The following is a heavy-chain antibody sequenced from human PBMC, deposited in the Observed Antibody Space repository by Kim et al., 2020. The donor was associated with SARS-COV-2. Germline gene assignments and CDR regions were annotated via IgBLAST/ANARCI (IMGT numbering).Heavy chain of an antibody. J-gene: IGHJ6*02. Sequence: PSVQGQVTVSADKSISTAYLQWSSLKASDTAMYYCARGPGTGTIYGMDVWGQGTTVTVSS. D-gene: IGHD1-1*01. CDR3: ARGPGTGTIYGMDV. V-gene: IGHV5-51*01.